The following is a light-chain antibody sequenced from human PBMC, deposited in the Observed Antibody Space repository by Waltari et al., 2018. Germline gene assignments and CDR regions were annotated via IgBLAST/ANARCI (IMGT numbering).Light chain of an antibody. Sequence: DIQMTQSPSTLSASVGDRVTISCRASQTIMSWVAWYQQKPGKAPKVLIYKASILESGVPSRFSGSGSGTEFTLIISSLQPDDFATYYCQQYNGYSGTFGQGTKVEIQ. CDR2: KAS. J-gene: IGKJ1*01. CDR3: QQYNGYSGT. V-gene: IGKV1-5*03. CDR1: QTIMSW.